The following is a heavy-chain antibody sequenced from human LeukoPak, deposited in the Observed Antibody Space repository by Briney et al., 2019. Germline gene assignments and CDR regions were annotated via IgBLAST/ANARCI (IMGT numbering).Heavy chain of an antibody. CDR3: ARGGGYKFDY. D-gene: IGHD2-2*02. CDR1: SGSISTSNYY. Sequence: SETLSLTCTVSSGSISTSNYYWGWVRQPPGKALEWIGNIFYSGSTYYSPSLKSRVTISLDTSKNQFSLKLSSVTAADTAVYYCARGGGYKFDYWGQGTLVTVSS. V-gene: IGHV4-39*07. CDR2: IFYSGST. J-gene: IGHJ4*02.